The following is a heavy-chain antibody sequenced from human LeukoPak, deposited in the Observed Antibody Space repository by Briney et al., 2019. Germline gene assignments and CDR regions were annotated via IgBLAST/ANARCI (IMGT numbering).Heavy chain of an antibody. CDR3: ARGKSGIFSRPFDY. CDR1: GFTFSSYA. Sequence: GGSLRLSCAASGFTFSSYAIHWVRQAPGKGLEWVAVISYDGSNKYYADSVKGRFTISRDNSKNTLYLQMNSLRAEDTAVYYCARGKSGIFSRPFDYWGLGTLVTVSS. CDR2: ISYDGSNK. D-gene: IGHD1-1*01. J-gene: IGHJ4*02. V-gene: IGHV3-30*04.